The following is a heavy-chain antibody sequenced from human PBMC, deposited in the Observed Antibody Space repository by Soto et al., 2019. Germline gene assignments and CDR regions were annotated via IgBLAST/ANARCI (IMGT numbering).Heavy chain of an antibody. V-gene: IGHV4-34*01. CDR1: GGSFIGDY. CDR2: INQSGST. D-gene: IGHD3-22*01. J-gene: IGHJ4*02. CDR3: ARYSDTSGYYYIDY. Sequence: SETLCLTCAVYGGSFIGDYWSWIRQPPGKGLEWIGEINQSGSTNYNPSLKSRVTISGDTSKNQFSLKLRSVTAADTAVYYCARYSDTSGYYYIDYWGQGTLVSVSS.